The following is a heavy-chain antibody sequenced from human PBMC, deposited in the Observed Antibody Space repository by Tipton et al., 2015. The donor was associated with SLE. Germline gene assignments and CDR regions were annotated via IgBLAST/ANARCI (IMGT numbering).Heavy chain of an antibody. V-gene: IGHV4-4*07. J-gene: IGHJ3*02. D-gene: IGHD3-22*01. Sequence: TLSLTCTVSGGSISNYYWSWIRQPAGKGLEWIGRIYTSGSTNYNPSLKSRVTMSVDTSKNQFSLKLSSVTAADTAVYYCASAAWDYDSSGSGAFDIWGQGTMVTVSS. CDR1: GGSISNYY. CDR3: ASAAWDYDSSGSGAFDI. CDR2: IYTSGST.